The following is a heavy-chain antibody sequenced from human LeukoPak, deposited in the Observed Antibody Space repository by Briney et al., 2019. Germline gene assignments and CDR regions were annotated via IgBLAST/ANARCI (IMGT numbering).Heavy chain of an antibody. J-gene: IGHJ4*02. CDR2: ISSSGSTI. CDR1: GFTFSSYA. V-gene: IGHV3-48*04. D-gene: IGHD5-24*01. Sequence: GGSLRLSCAASGFTFSSYAMSWVRQAPGKGLEWVSYISSSGSTIYYADSVKGRFTISRDNAKNSLYLQMNSLRAEDTAVYYCARVIKNTEMATRYWGQGTLVTVSS. CDR3: ARVIKNTEMATRY.